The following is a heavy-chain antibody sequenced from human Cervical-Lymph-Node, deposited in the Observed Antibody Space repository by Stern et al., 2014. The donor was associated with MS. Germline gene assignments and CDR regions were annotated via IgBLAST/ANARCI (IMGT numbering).Heavy chain of an antibody. CDR1: GYIFTAYY. Sequence: QLVQSGAEVKKPGASVKVSCTAAGYIFTAYYIHWLRQAPGQGLVWLGWIDPDRGGTSYAQKFQGRVTMTRDTSISTAYMELTSPTSDDTAVYYCARMAYSNIYYAGLDIWGQGTMVTVSS. J-gene: IGHJ3*02. CDR2: IDPDRGGT. V-gene: IGHV1-2*02. CDR3: ARMAYSNIYYAGLDI. D-gene: IGHD6-13*01.